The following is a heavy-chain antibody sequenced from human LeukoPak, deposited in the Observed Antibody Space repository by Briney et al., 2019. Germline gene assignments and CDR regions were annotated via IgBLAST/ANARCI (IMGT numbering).Heavy chain of an antibody. V-gene: IGHV1-18*01. Sequence: ASVKVSCKASGYTFTSYGISWVRQAPGQGLEWMGWISAYNGNTNYAQKLQGRVTMTTDTSTSTAYMELRSLRSDDTAVYYCARTPAYHYDSSGYYLDYWGQGTLVTVSS. CDR1: GYTFTSYG. CDR2: ISAYNGNT. J-gene: IGHJ4*02. CDR3: ARTPAYHYDSSGYYLDY. D-gene: IGHD3-22*01.